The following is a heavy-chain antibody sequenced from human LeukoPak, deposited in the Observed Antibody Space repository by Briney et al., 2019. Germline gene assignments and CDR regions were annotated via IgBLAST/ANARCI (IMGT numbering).Heavy chain of an antibody. J-gene: IGHJ4*02. CDR2: IYTSGST. CDR3: ARASYSYDINGWVPFDY. CDR1: GESFSDYY. D-gene: IGHD3-22*01. Sequence: SETLSLTCAVYGESFSDYYWSWIRQPPGKGLEWIGRIYTSGSTNYNPSLKSRVTISGDTSKNQFSLRLSSVTAADTAVYYCARASYSYDINGWVPFDYWGQGTLVTVSS. V-gene: IGHV4-4*08.